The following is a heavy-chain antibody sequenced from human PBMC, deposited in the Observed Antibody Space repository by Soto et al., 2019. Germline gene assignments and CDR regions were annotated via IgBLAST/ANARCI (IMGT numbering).Heavy chain of an antibody. CDR3: AKDREYYYYYYMDV. CDR2: ISWTSGSI. CDR1: GFTIDDYA. J-gene: IGHJ6*03. V-gene: IGHV3-9*01. Sequence: EVQLVESGGGLVQPGRSLRLSCAASGFTIDDYAMHWVRQAPGKGLEWVSGISWTSGSIGYADSVKGRFTISRDNAKNSLYLQMNSLRAEDTALYYCAKDREYYYYYYMDVWGKGTTVTVSS.